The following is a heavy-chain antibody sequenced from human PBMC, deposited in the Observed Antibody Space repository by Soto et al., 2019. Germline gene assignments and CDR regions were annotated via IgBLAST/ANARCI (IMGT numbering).Heavy chain of an antibody. Sequence: QVQLVQSGAQVKPPGASVKVSCKASGYTFTGHYMHWVRQVSGKRLEHLGWLTSDNGGTYYAPKFKGRVPFPGDTSTTTAYMELSGLQSDDTAVYFCARDLCPLGSGSACPLYGLDIWGQGSTV. CDR2: LTSDNGGT. D-gene: IGHD3-10*01. J-gene: IGHJ6*02. CDR3: ARDLCPLGSGSACPLYGLDI. V-gene: IGHV1-2*02. CDR1: GYTFTGHY.